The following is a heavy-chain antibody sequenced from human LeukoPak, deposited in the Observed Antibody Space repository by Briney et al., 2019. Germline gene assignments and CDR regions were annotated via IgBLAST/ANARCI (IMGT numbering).Heavy chain of an antibody. CDR3: ARLYGSSSDC. CDR1: GYSFTSYW. Sequence: GESLKISCKGSGYSFTSYWIGWVRQLPGKGLEWMGIIYPGDSDIRYSPSFQGQVTISSHKSISTANLQCGSLKPTDTAMYYGARLYGSSSDCWGQGTLVTVSS. V-gene: IGHV5-51*01. CDR2: IYPGDSDI. D-gene: IGHD6-6*01. J-gene: IGHJ4*02.